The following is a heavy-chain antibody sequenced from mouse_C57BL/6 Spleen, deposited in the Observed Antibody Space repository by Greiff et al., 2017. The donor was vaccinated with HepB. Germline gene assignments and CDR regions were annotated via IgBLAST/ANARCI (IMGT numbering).Heavy chain of an antibody. CDR1: GFTFSDYG. V-gene: IGHV5-17*01. D-gene: IGHD1-1*01. CDR2: ISSGSSTI. J-gene: IGHJ2*01. Sequence: EVQRVESGGGLVKPGGSLKLSCAASGFTFSDYGMHWVRQAPEKGLEWVAYISSGSSTIYYADTVKGRFTISRDNAKNTLFLQMTSLRSEDTAMYYCARQVYYYGSSYYYFDYWGQGTTLTVSS. CDR3: ARQVYYYGSSYYYFDY.